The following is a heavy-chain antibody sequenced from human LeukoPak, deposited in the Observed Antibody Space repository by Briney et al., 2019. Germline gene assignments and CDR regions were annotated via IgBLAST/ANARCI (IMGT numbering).Heavy chain of an antibody. D-gene: IGHD4-11*01. Sequence: PGGSLRLSCAASGFTFSSYAMHWVRQAPGKGLEYVSAISSNGGSTYYANSVKGRFTISRDNSKNTLYLQMGSLRAEDMAVYYCAREKEDYTTVYFDLWGRGTLVTVSS. V-gene: IGHV3-64*01. CDR1: GFTFSSYA. J-gene: IGHJ2*01. CDR3: AREKEDYTTVYFDL. CDR2: ISSNGGST.